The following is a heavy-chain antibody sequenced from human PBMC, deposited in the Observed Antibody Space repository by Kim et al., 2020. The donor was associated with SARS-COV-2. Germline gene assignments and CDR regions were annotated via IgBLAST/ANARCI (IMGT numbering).Heavy chain of an antibody. CDR2: INPSGGGT. J-gene: IGHJ4*02. CDR1: GYTFTSYY. CDR3: ARGGSGQDFWSGTFDY. Sequence: ASVKVSCKASGYTFTSYYMHWVRQAPGQGLEWMGIINPSGGGTSYAQKFQGRVTLTRDTSTSTVYMELSSLRSEDTAVYYGARGGSGQDFWSGTFDYWGQGTLVTVSS. D-gene: IGHD3-3*01. V-gene: IGHV1-46*01.